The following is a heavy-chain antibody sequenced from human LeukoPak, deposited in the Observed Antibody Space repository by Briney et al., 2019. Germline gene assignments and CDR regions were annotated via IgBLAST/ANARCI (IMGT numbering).Heavy chain of an antibody. V-gene: IGHV1-2*02. CDR2: INPDSGGT. J-gene: IGHJ4*02. CDR1: GYTFTYYY. Sequence: GASVKVSCKASGYTFTYYYFHWVRQAPGQGLEWMGWINPDSGGTGYADKFKGRVTLTRDRTISTVYMEMTSLRSDDTAIYYCVRDRNDFWSGFLYWGQGTLFTVSS. CDR3: VRDRNDFWSGFLY. D-gene: IGHD3-3*01.